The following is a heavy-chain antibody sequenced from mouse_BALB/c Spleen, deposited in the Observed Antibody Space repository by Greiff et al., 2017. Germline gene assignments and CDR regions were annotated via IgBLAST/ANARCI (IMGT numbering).Heavy chain of an antibody. CDR2: ISSGGSYT. Sequence: EVQGVESGGGLVKPGGSLKLSCAASGFTFSSYTMSWVRQTPEKRLEWVATISSGGSYTYYPDSVKGRFTISRDNAKNTLYLQMSSLKSEDTAMYYCTRDHDPAWFAYWGQGTLVTVSA. CDR1: GFTFSSYT. CDR3: TRDHDPAWFAY. J-gene: IGHJ3*01. D-gene: IGHD2-3*01. V-gene: IGHV5-6-4*01.